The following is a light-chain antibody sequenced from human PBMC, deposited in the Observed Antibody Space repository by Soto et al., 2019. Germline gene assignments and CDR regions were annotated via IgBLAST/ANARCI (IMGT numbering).Light chain of an antibody. Sequence: QSVLTQPASVAGSPGQSITISCTGTSSDVGLYNLVSWYQQHPGKAPKFMIYEVNKRSSGISFRFSGSKSGNTASLTISGLQAEDEADYYCCSYAASGSLLFGGRTKLTVL. CDR3: CSYAASGSLL. CDR1: SSDVGLYNL. CDR2: EVN. V-gene: IGLV2-23*02. J-gene: IGLJ2*01.